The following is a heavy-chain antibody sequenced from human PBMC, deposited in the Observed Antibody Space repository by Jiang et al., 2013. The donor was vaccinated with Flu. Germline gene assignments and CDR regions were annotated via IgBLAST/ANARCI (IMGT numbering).Heavy chain of an antibody. CDR3: ACGGEPSGSYYGPSDAFDI. CDR2: IIPIFGTA. D-gene: IGHD1-26*01. CDR1: GGTFSSYA. Sequence: SGAEVKKPGSSVKVSCKASGGTFSSYAISWVRQAPGQGLEWMGGIIPIFGTANYAQKFQGRVTITADESTSTAYMELSSLRSEDTAVYYCACGGEPSGSYYGPSDAFDIWGQGTMVTVSS. V-gene: IGHV1-69*01. J-gene: IGHJ3*02.